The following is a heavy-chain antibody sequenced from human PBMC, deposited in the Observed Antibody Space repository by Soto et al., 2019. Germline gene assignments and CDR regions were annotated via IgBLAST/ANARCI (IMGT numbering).Heavy chain of an antibody. Sequence: GGSLRLSCSASGFTFDNCAMHWVRQAAGKGLEWVSGISWDSTTVGYADSVKGRFTISRDDAKNSLYLQMNSLRREDTALYYCVQGRYPTRVTPLDHWGQGTLVTVSS. CDR3: VQGRYPTRVTPLDH. D-gene: IGHD4-4*01. J-gene: IGHJ5*02. V-gene: IGHV3-9*01. CDR2: ISWDSTTV. CDR1: GFTFDNCA.